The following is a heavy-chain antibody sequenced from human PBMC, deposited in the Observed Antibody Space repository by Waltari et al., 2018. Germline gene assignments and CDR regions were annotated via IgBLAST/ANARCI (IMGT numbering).Heavy chain of an antibody. CDR3: ARGVVRGARTFDY. J-gene: IGHJ4*02. Sequence: QLQLQESGPGLVKPSETLSLTCTVSGGSISSSSYYWGWIRQPPGKGLEWIGSIYYSGRTYYNPSLKSRVTISVDTSKNQFSLKLSSVTAADTAVYYCARGVVRGARTFDYWGQGTLVTVSS. V-gene: IGHV4-39*07. CDR2: IYYSGRT. D-gene: IGHD3-10*01. CDR1: GGSISSSSYY.